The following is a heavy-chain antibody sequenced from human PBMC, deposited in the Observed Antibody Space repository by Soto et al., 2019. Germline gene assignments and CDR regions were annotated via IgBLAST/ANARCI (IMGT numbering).Heavy chain of an antibody. CDR3: ARDPYYYDSHYYYGMDV. J-gene: IGHJ6*02. CDR1: GFSFNRHW. CDR2: IKRDGSEN. Sequence: EVQLVESGGGLVQPGGSLRLSCAASGFSFNRHWMSWVRQAPGKGLQWVASIKRDGSENYYVVSVKGRFTICGDNVKNSLFLQMNSLRAEDTAVYYCARDPYYYDSHYYYGMDVWGHGTTFTVSS. V-gene: IGHV3-7*01. D-gene: IGHD3-22*01.